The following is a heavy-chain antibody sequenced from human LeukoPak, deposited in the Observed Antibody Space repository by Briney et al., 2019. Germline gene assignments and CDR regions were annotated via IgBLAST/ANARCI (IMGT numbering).Heavy chain of an antibody. V-gene: IGHV1-69*04. Sequence: ASVKVSCKASGGTFSSYAISWVRQAPGQGLEWMGRIIPILGIANYAQKFQGRVTITADKSTSTAYMELSSLRSEDTAVYYCARDYYGSGSYYPIDYWGQGTLVTVSS. CDR2: IIPILGIA. J-gene: IGHJ4*02. CDR3: ARDYYGSGSYYPIDY. D-gene: IGHD3-10*01. CDR1: GGTFSSYA.